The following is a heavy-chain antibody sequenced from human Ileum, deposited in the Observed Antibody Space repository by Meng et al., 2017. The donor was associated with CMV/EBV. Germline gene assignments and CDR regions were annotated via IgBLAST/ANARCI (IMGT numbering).Heavy chain of an antibody. Sequence: GESLKISCAASGFTFSSYAMSWVCQAPGKGLEWVSAISGSGGSTYYADSVKGRFTISRDNSKNTLYLQMNSLRAEDTAVYYCAKDPFIVVVPATKSDYWGQGTLVTVSS. D-gene: IGHD2-2*01. CDR2: ISGSGGST. CDR3: AKDPFIVVVPATKSDY. V-gene: IGHV3-23*01. CDR1: GFTFSSYA. J-gene: IGHJ4*02.